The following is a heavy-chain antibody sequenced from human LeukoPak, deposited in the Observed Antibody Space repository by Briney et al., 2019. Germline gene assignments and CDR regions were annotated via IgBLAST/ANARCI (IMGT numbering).Heavy chain of an antibody. D-gene: IGHD1-26*01. Sequence: SETLSLTCTVSDGSISGYYWSWIRQPPGKGLEWIAYTYYSGSTNYNPSLKSRVTISVDTSKNQFSLKLSSVTAADTAVYYCARGWYNGSYRFDYWGQGTLVTVSS. CDR2: TYYSGST. CDR1: DGSISGYY. J-gene: IGHJ4*02. CDR3: ARGWYNGSYRFDY. V-gene: IGHV4-59*01.